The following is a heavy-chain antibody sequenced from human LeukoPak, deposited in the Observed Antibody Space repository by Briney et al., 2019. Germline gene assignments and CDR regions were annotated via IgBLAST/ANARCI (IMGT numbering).Heavy chain of an antibody. D-gene: IGHD3-22*01. J-gene: IGHJ3*02. CDR2: IYYSGST. Sequence: PSETLSLTCTVSGGSISSGDYYWSWIRQPPGKGLEWIGYIYYSGSTNYNPSLKSRVTISVDKSKNQFSLKLSSVTAADTAVYYCARGKGDDSSGYYYVPWGAAHDAFDIWGQGTMVTVSS. CDR3: ARGKGDDSSGYYYVPWGAAHDAFDI. CDR1: GGSISSGDYY. V-gene: IGHV4-61*05.